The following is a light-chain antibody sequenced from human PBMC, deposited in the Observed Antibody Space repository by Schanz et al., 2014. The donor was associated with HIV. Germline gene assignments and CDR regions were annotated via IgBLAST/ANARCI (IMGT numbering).Light chain of an antibody. CDR3: QQRSTWPAIT. CDR2: GAS. J-gene: IGKJ5*01. CDR1: QSVSGF. Sequence: EIVLTQSPGTLSLSPGERATLSCRASQSVSGFLAWYQQKPGQAPRLLIYGASSRATGIPDRFSGSGSGTDFTLTISSLEPEDFAAYYCQQRSTWPAITFGQGTRLEIK. V-gene: IGKV3-11*01.